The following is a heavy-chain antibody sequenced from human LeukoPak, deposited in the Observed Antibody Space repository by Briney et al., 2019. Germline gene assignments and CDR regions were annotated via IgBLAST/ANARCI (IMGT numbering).Heavy chain of an antibody. CDR2: TYYRSKWYN. CDR3: ARAPDGIAAAADEGSNWFDP. D-gene: IGHD6-13*01. V-gene: IGHV6-1*01. Sequence: SQTLSLTCAISGDSVSSNSAAWNWIRQSPSRGLEWLGRTYYRSKWYNDYAVSVKSRITINPDTSKNQFSLQLNSVTPEDTAVYYCARAPDGIAAAADEGSNWFDPWGQGTLVTVSS. J-gene: IGHJ5*02. CDR1: GDSVSSNSAA.